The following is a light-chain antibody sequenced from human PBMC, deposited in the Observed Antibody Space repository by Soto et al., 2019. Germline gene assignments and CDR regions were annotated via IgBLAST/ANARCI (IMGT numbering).Light chain of an antibody. Sequence: EIAMTQSPATLSVSPGERATLSCRASQSVSSNLAWYQQKPGQAPRLLIYGASTRATGIPARFSGRGSETDFTLTISSLQSEDFAVYYCQQYDNWPKTFGQGTKLEI. CDR2: GAS. V-gene: IGKV3-15*01. CDR3: QQYDNWPKT. CDR1: QSVSSN. J-gene: IGKJ2*01.